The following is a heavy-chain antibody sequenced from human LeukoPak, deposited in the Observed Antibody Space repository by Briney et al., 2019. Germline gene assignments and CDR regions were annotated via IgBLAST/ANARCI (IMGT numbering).Heavy chain of an antibody. CDR1: GFTFSIYA. Sequence: PGGSLRLSCAASGFTFSIYAMTWVRQAPGKGLEWVSAISGSGGTIYYADSVKGRFTISRDNSKNTLYLQLNSLRAEDAAVYYCAKDLSMVRGVIANWFDPWGQGTLVTVSS. V-gene: IGHV3-23*01. J-gene: IGHJ5*02. CDR3: AKDLSMVRGVIANWFDP. CDR2: ISGSGGTI. D-gene: IGHD3-10*01.